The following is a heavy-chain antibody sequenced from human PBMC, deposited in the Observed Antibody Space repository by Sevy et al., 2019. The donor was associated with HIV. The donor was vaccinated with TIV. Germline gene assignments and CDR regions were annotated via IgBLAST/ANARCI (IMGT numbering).Heavy chain of an antibody. CDR1: GFSFSEYG. J-gene: IGHJ4*02. V-gene: IGHV3-30*04. CDR3: ARDRGEILRSAFNY. CDR2: ISHDGRNNK. D-gene: IGHD3-10*01. Sequence: GGSLRLSCAASGFSFSEYGMHWVRQAPGKGLEWVAVISHDGRNNKYNSDSVKGRFTISKDNSKNTLYLQMNSLRAEDTAIYYCARDRGEILRSAFNYWGQGTLVTVSS.